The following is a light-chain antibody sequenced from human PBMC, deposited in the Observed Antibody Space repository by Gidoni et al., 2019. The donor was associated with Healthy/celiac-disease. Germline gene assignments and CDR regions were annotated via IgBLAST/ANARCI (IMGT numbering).Light chain of an antibody. CDR2: DVS. CDR3: SSYTSSSTRV. Sequence: QSALPPPASVSGSPGTSITISCTGTSSDVGGYNYVSWYQQHPGKAPKLMIYDVSNRPSGVSNRFSGSKSGNTASLTISGLQAEDEADYYCSSYTSSSTRVFGGGTKLTVL. CDR1: SSDVGGYNY. V-gene: IGLV2-14*01. J-gene: IGLJ2*01.